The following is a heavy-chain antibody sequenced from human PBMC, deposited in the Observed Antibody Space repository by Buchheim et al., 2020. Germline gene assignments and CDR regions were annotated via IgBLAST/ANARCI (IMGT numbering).Heavy chain of an antibody. D-gene: IGHD3-10*01. CDR2: IYHNGST. CDR1: GGSISSGGYS. CDR3: ARALEEGVRGVRSVVVWFDP. Sequence: QLQLQESGSGLVKPSQTLSLTCAVSGGSISSGGYSWSWIRQPPGKGLEWIGYIYHNGSTYYNPSLKSRVTISVDRSKNQFSLKLSSVTAADTAVYYCARALEEGVRGVRSVVVWFDPWGQGTL. J-gene: IGHJ5*02. V-gene: IGHV4-30-2*01.